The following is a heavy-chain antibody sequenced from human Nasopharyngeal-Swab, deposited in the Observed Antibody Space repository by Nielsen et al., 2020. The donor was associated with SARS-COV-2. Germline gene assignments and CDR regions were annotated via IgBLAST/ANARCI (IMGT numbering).Heavy chain of an antibody. D-gene: IGHD4-17*01. CDR1: GFTFSSYA. Sequence: GESLKISCAASGFTFSSYAMSWVRQAPGKGLEWVSAISGSGGSTYYADSVKGRFTISRDNSKNALYLQMNSLRAEDTAVYYCAKDHVKYGDYVRYDYGMDVWGRGTTVTVSS. V-gene: IGHV3-23*01. CDR3: AKDHVKYGDYVRYDYGMDV. CDR2: ISGSGGST. J-gene: IGHJ6*02.